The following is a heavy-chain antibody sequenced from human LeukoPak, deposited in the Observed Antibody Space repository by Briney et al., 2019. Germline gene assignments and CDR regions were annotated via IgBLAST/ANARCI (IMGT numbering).Heavy chain of an antibody. CDR2: IYYSGST. CDR1: GGSISSHY. D-gene: IGHD6-6*01. V-gene: IGHV4-59*11. CDR3: ERGVAARRSHWFDP. Sequence: SETLSLTCTVSGGSISSHYWSWIRQPPGKGLEWIGNIYYSGSTNYNPSLKSRVTISADTSKNQFSLKLSSVTAAETAVYYCERGVAARRSHWFDPWGQGTLVTVSS. J-gene: IGHJ5*02.